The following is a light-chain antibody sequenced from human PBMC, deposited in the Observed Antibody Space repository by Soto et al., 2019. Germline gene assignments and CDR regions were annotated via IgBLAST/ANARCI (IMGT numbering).Light chain of an antibody. CDR2: AAS. V-gene: IGKV3D-15*01. CDR3: QQYNNWPPIT. J-gene: IGKJ5*01. CDR1: QSVTSN. Sequence: EIVLTQSPDTLAVSPGEVATLSCWASQSVTSNLAWYQQKRGQAPRLLIYAASTRATGVPARFSGSGSGTEFTLTISSLQSEDFAVYYCQQYNNWPPITFGHGTRLEIK.